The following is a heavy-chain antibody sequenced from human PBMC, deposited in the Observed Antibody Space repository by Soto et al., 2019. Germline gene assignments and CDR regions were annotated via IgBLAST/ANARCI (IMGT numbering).Heavy chain of an antibody. D-gene: IGHD4-4*01. CDR3: ARPDYSKENGMDV. CDR2: ISYDGSNK. J-gene: IGHJ6*02. CDR1: GFTFSSYA. Sequence: QVQLVESGGGVVQPGRSLRLSCAASGFTFSSYAMHWVRQAPGKGLEWVAVISYDGSNKYYADSVKGRFTISRDNSKNTLYLQMNSLRAEDTAVYYCARPDYSKENGMDVWGQGTTVTVSS. V-gene: IGHV3-30-3*01.